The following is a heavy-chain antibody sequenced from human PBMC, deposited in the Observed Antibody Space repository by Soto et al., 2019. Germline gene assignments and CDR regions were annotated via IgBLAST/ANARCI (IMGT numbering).Heavy chain of an antibody. CDR1: GYTFTSYY. Sequence: ASVKVSCKASGYTFTSYYMHWVRQAPGQGLEWMGIINPSGGSTSYAQKFQGRVTMTRDTSTSTVYMELSSLRSEDTAVYYCATLGIVGATTISLAFDIWGQGTMVTVSS. V-gene: IGHV1-46*01. D-gene: IGHD1-26*01. CDR2: INPSGGST. CDR3: ATLGIVGATTISLAFDI. J-gene: IGHJ3*02.